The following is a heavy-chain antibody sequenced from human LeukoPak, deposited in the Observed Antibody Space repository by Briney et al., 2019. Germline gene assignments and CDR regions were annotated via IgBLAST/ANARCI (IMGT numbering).Heavy chain of an antibody. CDR2: IIPIFGTA. CDR1: GGTFSSYA. V-gene: IGHV1-69*01. D-gene: IGHD3/OR15-3a*01. J-gene: IGHJ4*02. Sequence: ASVKVSCKASGGTFSSYAISWVRQAPGQGLEWMGGIIPIFGTANYAQKFQGRVTITADESTSTAYMELSSLRSEDTAVYYCARGGLDEAETSYYFDYWGQGTLVTVSS. CDR3: ARGGLDEAETSYYFDY.